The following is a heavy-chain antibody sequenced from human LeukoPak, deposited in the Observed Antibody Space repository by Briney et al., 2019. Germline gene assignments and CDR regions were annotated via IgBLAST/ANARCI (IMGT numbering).Heavy chain of an antibody. Sequence: ASVKVSCKASGYTFTSYYMHWVRQAPGQGLEWMGIINPSGGSTSYAQRFQGRVTMTRDTSTSTVYMELSSLRSEDTAVYYCARGAVPAAISSVDNWFDPWGQGTLVTVSS. V-gene: IGHV1-46*01. CDR2: INPSGGST. CDR3: ARGAVPAAISSVDNWFDP. D-gene: IGHD2-2*01. J-gene: IGHJ5*02. CDR1: GYTFTSYY.